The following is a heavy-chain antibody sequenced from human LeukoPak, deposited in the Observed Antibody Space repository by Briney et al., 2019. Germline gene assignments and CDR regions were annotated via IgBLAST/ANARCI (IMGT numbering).Heavy chain of an antibody. CDR1: GYSISSGYT. J-gene: IGHJ4*02. Sequence: SETLSLTCSVSGYSISSGYTWGWIRQPPGKGLEWTGNIFHSGNTYYNPSLKSRVTISVDTSKNQSSLKLTSVTAADTAVYYCARHYYDILTGYSYFDYWGQGTLVTVSS. D-gene: IGHD3-9*01. CDR2: IFHSGNT. CDR3: ARHYYDILTGYSYFDY. V-gene: IGHV4-38-2*02.